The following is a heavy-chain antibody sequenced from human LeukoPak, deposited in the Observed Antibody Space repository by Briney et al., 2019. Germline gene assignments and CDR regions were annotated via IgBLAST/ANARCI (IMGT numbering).Heavy chain of an antibody. Sequence: GGSLRLSCAASRFSFSTYAMNWVRQAPGRGLEWVSTISSSGDNTFHADSVRGRFTISRDNSKSRLYLQMNSLRAEDTAVYFCAKRGDHCSGGGCYLDYWGQGTLVTVSS. J-gene: IGHJ4*02. CDR2: ISSSGDNT. CDR1: RFSFSTYA. D-gene: IGHD6-19*01. CDR3: AKRGDHCSGGGCYLDY. V-gene: IGHV3-23*01.